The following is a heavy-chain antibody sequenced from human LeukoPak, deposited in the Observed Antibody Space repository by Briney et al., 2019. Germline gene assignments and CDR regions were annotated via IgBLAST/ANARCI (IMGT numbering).Heavy chain of an antibody. V-gene: IGHV1-2*02. CDR1: GYTFTGYY. CDR2: INPNSGGT. J-gene: IGHJ5*02. CDR3: AREISGNIGSGSLNWFDP. Sequence: ASVKVSCKASGYTFTGYYMHWVRQAPGQGLEWMGWINPNSGGTNYAQKFQGRVTMTRDTSISTAYMELSRLRSDDTAVYYCAREISGNIGSGSLNWFDPWGQGTLVTVCS. D-gene: IGHD3-22*01.